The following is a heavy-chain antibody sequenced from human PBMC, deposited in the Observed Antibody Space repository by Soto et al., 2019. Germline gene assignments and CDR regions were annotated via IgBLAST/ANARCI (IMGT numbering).Heavy chain of an antibody. Sequence: EVQLVESGGGLVQPGRSLRLSCAASGFTFDDYAMHWVRQAPGKGLECVSGISWNSGSIGYADSVKGRFTISRDNAKNSLYLHMNGLRAEDTALYYCAKVPAAAGTLGGFDPWGEGTLVNVSS. D-gene: IGHD6-13*01. V-gene: IGHV3-9*01. CDR1: GFTFDDYA. CDR2: ISWNSGSI. J-gene: IGHJ5*02. CDR3: AKVPAAAGTLGGFDP.